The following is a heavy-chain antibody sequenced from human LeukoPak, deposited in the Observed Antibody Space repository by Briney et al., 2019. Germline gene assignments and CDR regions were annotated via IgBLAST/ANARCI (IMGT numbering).Heavy chain of an antibody. CDR3: ARLCQVTTCGKFEY. CDR2: IYYSGST. D-gene: IGHD4-17*01. CDR1: GDFLSSGDYY. V-gene: IGHV4-39*01. J-gene: IGHJ4*02. Sequence: SETLSLTCTVSGDFLSSGDYYWGWIRQSPGKGLTWIGSIYYSGSTLYNASFESRVTMSVDTSKNQFSLKLRSVTAADTAVYYCARLCQVTTCGKFEYWGQGIVDSVSS.